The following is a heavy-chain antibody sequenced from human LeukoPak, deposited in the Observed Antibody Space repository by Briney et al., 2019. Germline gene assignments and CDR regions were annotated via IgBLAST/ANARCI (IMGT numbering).Heavy chain of an antibody. V-gene: IGHV3-21*01. CDR3: ARGSSGWFDY. J-gene: IGHJ4*02. CDR1: GFAFSSYS. Sequence: GGSLRLSCAASGFAFSSYSMNWVRQAPGKGLEWVSSISSSSSYIYYADSVKGRFTISRDNAKNSLYLQMNSLRAEDTAVYYCARGSSGWFDYWGQGTLVTVSS. CDR2: ISSSSSYI. D-gene: IGHD6-19*01.